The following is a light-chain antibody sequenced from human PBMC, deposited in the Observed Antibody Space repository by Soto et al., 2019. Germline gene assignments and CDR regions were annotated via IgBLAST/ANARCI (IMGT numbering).Light chain of an antibody. V-gene: IGLV1-40*01. CDR1: SSNIGAGYD. CDR3: QSYDSSLSGFVV. CDR2: ANI. Sequence: QSVLTQPPSVSGAPGQRVTISCTGSSSNIGAGYDVHWYQQLPGTAPKLLIYANINRPSGVPDRFSGSKSGTSASLAITGLQAEDEADYYCQSYDSSLSGFVVFGGGTKVNVL. J-gene: IGLJ2*01.